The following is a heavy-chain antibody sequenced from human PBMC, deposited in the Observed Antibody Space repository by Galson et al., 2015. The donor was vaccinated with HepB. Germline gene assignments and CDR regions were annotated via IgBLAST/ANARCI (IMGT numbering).Heavy chain of an antibody. V-gene: IGHV4-34*01. J-gene: IGHJ4*02. D-gene: IGHD3-10*01. CDR2: INHSGST. Sequence: LSLTCAVYGGSFSGYYWSWIRQPPGKGLEWIGEINHSGSTNYNPSLKSRVTISVDTSKNQFSLKLSSVTAADTAVYYCARGPAMVQGVIPLDYWGQGTLVTVSS. CDR3: ARGPAMVQGVIPLDY. CDR1: GGSFSGYY.